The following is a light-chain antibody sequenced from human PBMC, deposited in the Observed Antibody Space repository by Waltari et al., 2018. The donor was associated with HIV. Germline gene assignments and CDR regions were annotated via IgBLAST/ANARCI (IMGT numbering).Light chain of an antibody. Sequence: ELTQPPSVSVPSGQTASIPCSGEKLADKFPCWYQKKPGQPPILLVYQGSRRPSGIPERFSAPKSANTATLTVRGAQPLDEAEYFCQAWDADHAVFGGGTTLTVL. CDR1: KLADKF. J-gene: IGLJ2*01. CDR2: QGS. CDR3: QAWDADHAV. V-gene: IGLV3-1*01.